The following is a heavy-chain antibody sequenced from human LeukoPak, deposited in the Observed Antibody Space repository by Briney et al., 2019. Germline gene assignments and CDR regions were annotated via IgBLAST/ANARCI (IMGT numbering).Heavy chain of an antibody. J-gene: IGHJ4*02. D-gene: IGHD2-21*02. CDR2: TRNKGNSYTT. CDR3: VGNTAIPYYFDY. Sequence: GGSLRLSCAASGFIFSDHYMDWVRQAPGKGLEWVGRTRNKGNSYTTEYAASVKGRFTISRDDSKNSLYLQMNSLRAEDTAVYYCVGNTAIPYYFDYWGQGTLVTVSS. CDR1: GFIFSDHY. V-gene: IGHV3-72*01.